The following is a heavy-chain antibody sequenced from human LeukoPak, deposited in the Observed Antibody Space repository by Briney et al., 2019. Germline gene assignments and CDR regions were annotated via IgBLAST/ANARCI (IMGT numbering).Heavy chain of an antibody. Sequence: GGSLRLSCAASGFAFSSYSMSWVRQAPGKGLEWVSSIGSISSYIYYADSVKGRFTISRDNAENSLYLQMNSLRAEDTAVYYCAKSACSGGSCYPPTLNWFDPWGQGTLVTVSS. CDR2: IGSISSYI. D-gene: IGHD2-15*01. CDR3: AKSACSGGSCYPPTLNWFDP. CDR1: GFAFSSYS. J-gene: IGHJ5*02. V-gene: IGHV3-21*01.